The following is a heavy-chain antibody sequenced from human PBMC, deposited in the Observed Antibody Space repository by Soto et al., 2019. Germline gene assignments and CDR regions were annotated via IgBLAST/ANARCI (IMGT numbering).Heavy chain of an antibody. CDR3: ARGGVLTIFRVVTPNDS. D-gene: IGHD3-3*01. V-gene: IGHV1-2*02. CDR1: GYTFTGYY. J-gene: IGHJ4*02. Sequence: ASVKVSCKASGYTFTGYYMHWVRQAPGQGLEWMGWINPNSGGTDYAQKFQGRVTLTRDTYISTAYMELRRLRSDETAVYYCARGGVLTIFRVVTPNDSWGQGTLVTVS. CDR2: INPNSGGT.